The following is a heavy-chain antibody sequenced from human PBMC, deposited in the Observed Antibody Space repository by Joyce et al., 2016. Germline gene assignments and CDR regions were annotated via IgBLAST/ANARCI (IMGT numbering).Heavy chain of an antibody. D-gene: IGHD3-10*01. CDR1: GFNFHNFA. Sequence: QVQLVESGGGVVQPGRSLKLACAAYGFNFHNFAMHWVRQAPGKGLEGVAVISFDEANEYYADSVKGRFIISRDNSRNTLFLQMDTLRTEDTAVYYCARGSSSYYPDAFDVWGRGAVVTVSA. CDR3: ARGSSSYYPDAFDV. CDR2: ISFDEANE. V-gene: IGHV3-30-3*01. J-gene: IGHJ3*01.